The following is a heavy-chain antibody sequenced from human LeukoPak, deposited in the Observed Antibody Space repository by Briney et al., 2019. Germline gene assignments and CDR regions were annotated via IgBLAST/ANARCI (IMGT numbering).Heavy chain of an antibody. D-gene: IGHD2-2*01. V-gene: IGHV1-69*05. CDR1: GGTFSSYA. J-gene: IGHJ6*03. CDR3: AGVVVPAAMRYYYYYMDV. CDR2: IIPMFGTA. Sequence: SVKVSCKASGGTFSSYAISWVRQAPGQGREWMGGIIPMFGTANNPQKFQGRVTITTDKSTSTAYMKLSNLRSEDTAVYYCAGVVVPAAMRYYYYYMDVWGKGTTVTVSS.